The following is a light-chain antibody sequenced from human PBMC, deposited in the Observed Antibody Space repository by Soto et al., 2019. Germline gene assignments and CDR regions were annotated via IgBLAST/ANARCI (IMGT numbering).Light chain of an antibody. J-gene: IGLJ2*01. Sequence: SYELTQPPSMSVSPGQTASITCSGNKLGDKYACWYQQKPGQSPVLVIYQDKKRPSGIPERFSGSNSGNTATLTISGTQGIDEGGYYCQAWHSSTAHVGFGGGTQLTVL. CDR2: QDK. CDR1: KLGDKY. CDR3: QAWHSSTAHVG. V-gene: IGLV3-1*01.